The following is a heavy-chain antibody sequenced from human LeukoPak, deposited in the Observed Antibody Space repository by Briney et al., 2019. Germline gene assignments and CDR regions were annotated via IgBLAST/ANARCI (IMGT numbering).Heavy chain of an antibody. D-gene: IGHD6-6*01. J-gene: IGHJ4*02. Sequence: SETLSVTCTVSGGSISSSRYYWGWIRQPPGKGLEWIGSIYYSGSTYYNPSLKSRVTISVDTSKNQFSLKLNSVTATDTAVYYCATGYYSSSSVAANFDYWGQGILVTVSS. V-gene: IGHV4-39*01. CDR2: IYYSGST. CDR3: ATGYYSSSSVAANFDY. CDR1: GGSISSSRYY.